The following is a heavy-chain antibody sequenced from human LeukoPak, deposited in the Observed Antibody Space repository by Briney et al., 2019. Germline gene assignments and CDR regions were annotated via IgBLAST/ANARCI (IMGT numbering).Heavy chain of an antibody. Sequence: PGGSLRLSCAASGFTFSSYEMNWVRQAPGKGLEWVSYISSSGSTIYYADSMKGRFTISRDNAKNSLYLQMNSLRAEDTAVYYCARPSGSYFRYFDYWGQGTLVTVSS. CDR3: ARPSGSYFRYFDY. CDR2: ISSSGSTI. D-gene: IGHD1-26*01. V-gene: IGHV3-48*03. J-gene: IGHJ4*02. CDR1: GFTFSSYE.